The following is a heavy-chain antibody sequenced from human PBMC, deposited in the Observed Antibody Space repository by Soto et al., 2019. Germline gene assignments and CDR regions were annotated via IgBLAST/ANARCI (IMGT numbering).Heavy chain of an antibody. CDR3: AREEWAHSSSWLNWFDP. Sequence: QVQLVQSGAEVKKPGSSVKVSCKASGGTFSSYAISWVRQAPGQGLEWMGGIIPIFGTANYAQKFQGRVTITADESTSTAYMELSSLRSEDTAVYYCAREEWAHSSSWLNWFDPWGQGTLVTVSS. CDR2: IIPIFGTA. CDR1: GGTFSSYA. V-gene: IGHV1-69*12. J-gene: IGHJ5*02. D-gene: IGHD6-13*01.